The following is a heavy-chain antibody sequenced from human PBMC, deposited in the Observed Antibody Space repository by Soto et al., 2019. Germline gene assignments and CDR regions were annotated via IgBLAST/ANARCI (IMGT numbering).Heavy chain of an antibody. J-gene: IGHJ4*02. D-gene: IGHD6-19*01. CDR2: ISGSGGST. CDR3: AKNNLGGEWLVQYYFDY. V-gene: IGHV3-23*01. CDR1: GFTFSSYA. Sequence: GGSLRLSCAASGFTFSSYAMSWVRQAPGKGLEWVSAISGSGGSTYYADSVKGRFTISRDNSKNTLYLKMNSLRAEDTAVYYCAKNNLGGEWLVQYYFDYWGQGTLVTVSS.